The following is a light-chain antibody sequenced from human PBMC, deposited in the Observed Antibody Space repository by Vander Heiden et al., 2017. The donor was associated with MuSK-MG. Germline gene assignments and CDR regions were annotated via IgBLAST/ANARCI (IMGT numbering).Light chain of an antibody. J-gene: IGKJ4*01. Sequence: ETVLTQSPGTLSLSPAERATLSCRASQSVSSSYLAWYQQKPGQAPRLLIYGASSRATGIPDRFSGSGSGTDFTLTISRLEPEDFAVYYCQQDGSSALTFGGGTKVEIK. CDR1: QSVSSSY. CDR3: QQDGSSALT. CDR2: GAS. V-gene: IGKV3-20*01.